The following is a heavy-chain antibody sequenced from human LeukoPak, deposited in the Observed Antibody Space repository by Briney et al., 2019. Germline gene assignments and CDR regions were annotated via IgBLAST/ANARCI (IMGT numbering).Heavy chain of an antibody. CDR3: ASRRGSSGGDWYFDL. CDR1: GFTVSSNY. CDR2: IYSGGRT. V-gene: IGHV3-66*01. D-gene: IGHD6-13*01. Sequence: GGSLRLSCAGSGFTVSSNYMSWVRQAPGKGLEWVSIIYSGGRTYFADSVKGRFTISRDNSKNTLYLQMNSLRAEDTAVYYCASRRGSSGGDWYFDLWGRGTLVTVSS. J-gene: IGHJ2*01.